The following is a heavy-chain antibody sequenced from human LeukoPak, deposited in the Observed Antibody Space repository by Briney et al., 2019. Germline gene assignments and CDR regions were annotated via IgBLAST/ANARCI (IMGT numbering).Heavy chain of an antibody. CDR3: AKYYGQGDYYYYYGMDV. CDR2: SNGSGGIT. CDR1: GFTFSNYA. Sequence: GGALRLSCAASGFTFSNYAMSWVRQAPGTGLEWVSGSNGSGGITYYADSVKGRFTISRDNFKNTLYLQMNSLRAEDTAVYYCAKYYGQGDYYYYYGMDVWGQGTTVTV. V-gene: IGHV3-23*01. D-gene: IGHD4-17*01. J-gene: IGHJ6*02.